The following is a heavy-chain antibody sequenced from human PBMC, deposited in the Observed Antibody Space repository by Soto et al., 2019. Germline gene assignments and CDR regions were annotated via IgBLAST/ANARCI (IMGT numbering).Heavy chain of an antibody. V-gene: IGHV3-48*02. CDR1: GFTFSNYS. CDR2: ISSSSSIK. Sequence: PGGSLRLSCAASGFTFSNYSLNWVRQAPGKGLEWVSYISSSSSIKYYADSVKGRFIISRDNAKNSLYLQLNSLRDEDTAVYYCAREPQTIFGVVTTKENWGQGTLVTVSS. D-gene: IGHD3-3*01. CDR3: AREPQTIFGVVTTKEN. J-gene: IGHJ4*02.